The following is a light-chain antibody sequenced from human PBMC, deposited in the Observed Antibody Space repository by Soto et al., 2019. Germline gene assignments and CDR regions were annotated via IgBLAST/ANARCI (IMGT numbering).Light chain of an antibody. CDR3: QQDHSYYPT. CDR2: DAS. Sequence: DIQMTQFPSTLSASVGDRVTITCRASQIISSWLAWYQQKPGKAPKLLIYDASSLESGVPSRFSGSESGTEFTLTISSLQPDDSATYYCQQDHSYYPTFGQGTKVDI. CDR1: QIISSW. J-gene: IGKJ1*01. V-gene: IGKV1-5*01.